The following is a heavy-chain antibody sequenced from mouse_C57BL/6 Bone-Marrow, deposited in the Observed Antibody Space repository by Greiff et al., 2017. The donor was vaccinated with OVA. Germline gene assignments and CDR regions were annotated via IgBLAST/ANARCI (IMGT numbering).Heavy chain of an antibody. CDR1: GFSLTSYG. Sequence: QVQLQQSGPGLVQPSQSLSITCTVSGFSLTSYGVHWVRQSPGKGLEWLGVIWRGGSTDYNAAFRSRLSITKDNSKSQVFFKMNSLQADDTAIYYCAKNRGHGAMDYWGQGTSVTGSS. CDR2: IWRGGST. V-gene: IGHV2-5*01. D-gene: IGHD3-1*01. J-gene: IGHJ4*01. CDR3: AKNRGHGAMDY.